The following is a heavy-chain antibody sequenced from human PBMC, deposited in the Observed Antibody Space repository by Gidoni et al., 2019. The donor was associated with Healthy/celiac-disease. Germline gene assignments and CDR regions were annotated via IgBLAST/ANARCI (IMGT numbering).Heavy chain of an antibody. CDR1: GFTFSDYY. V-gene: IGHV3-11*01. Sequence: QVQLVESGGGLVKPGGSLRLSCAAPGFTFSDYYMRWFRQDRGKGQEWVSYISSSGSTIYYADSVKGRFTISRDNAKNSLYLQMNSLRAEDTAVYYCARKNNPWLRSTGGPFDYWGQGTLVTVSS. CDR3: ARKNNPWLRSTGGPFDY. J-gene: IGHJ4*02. CDR2: ISSSGSTI. D-gene: IGHD6-19*01.